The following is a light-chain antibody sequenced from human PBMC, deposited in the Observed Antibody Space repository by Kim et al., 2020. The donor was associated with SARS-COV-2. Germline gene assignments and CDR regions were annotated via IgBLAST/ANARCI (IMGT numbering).Light chain of an antibody. CDR2: KDS. Sequence: SYELTQPSSVSVSPGQTARITCSGDVLAKKYARWFQHKPGQAPVLVIYKDSERPSGIPERFSGSSSGTTVTLTISGAQVEDEADYYCYSAADNNLVFGGGTQLTVL. V-gene: IGLV3-27*01. CDR1: VLAKKY. CDR3: YSAADNNLV. J-gene: IGLJ2*01.